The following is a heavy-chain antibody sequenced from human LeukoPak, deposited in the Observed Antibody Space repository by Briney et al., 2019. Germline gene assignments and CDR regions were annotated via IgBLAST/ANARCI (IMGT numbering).Heavy chain of an antibody. J-gene: IGHJ5*02. Sequence: ASVKVSCKASGYTFTVYYMYWVRQAPGQGLEWMGRINPNSGDTDYAQNFQGRVTMTRDTSISTAYMELTNLRSDDTAVYYCARGYCSGGTCYLVEDWFDPWGQGTLVTVSS. V-gene: IGHV1-2*06. CDR1: GYTFTVYY. CDR2: INPNSGDT. CDR3: ARGYCSGGTCYLVEDWFDP. D-gene: IGHD2-15*01.